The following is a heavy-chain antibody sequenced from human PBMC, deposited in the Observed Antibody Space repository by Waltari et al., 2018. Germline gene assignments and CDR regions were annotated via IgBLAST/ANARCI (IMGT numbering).Heavy chain of an antibody. D-gene: IGHD3-3*02. CDR3: ARFSKSANWIDP. CDR1: GGSFSSSGSY. Sequence: QLQLQESGPGLVKPSETLSLTCTGSGGSFSSSGSYGGWIRQPPGKGLEWIGSISYSGITYYNTSLMSRVTISVDTSKNQFSLKLTSVIAAETAVFYCARFSKSANWIDPWGQGTLVTVSS. CDR2: ISYSGIT. V-gene: IGHV4-39*01. J-gene: IGHJ5*02.